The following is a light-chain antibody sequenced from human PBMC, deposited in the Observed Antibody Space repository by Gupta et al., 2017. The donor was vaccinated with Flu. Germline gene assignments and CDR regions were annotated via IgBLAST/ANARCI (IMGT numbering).Light chain of an antibody. Sequence: EIVLTQSPATLSLSPGERATLSCRASQSVSSYLAWYQQKPGQAPRLLIYDASNRATGIPARFSGSGYGTDFTLTISSREPEDFAVYYCQLRSNWPPETFGGGTKVEIK. V-gene: IGKV3-11*01. CDR2: DAS. CDR1: QSVSSY. J-gene: IGKJ4*01. CDR3: QLRSNWPPET.